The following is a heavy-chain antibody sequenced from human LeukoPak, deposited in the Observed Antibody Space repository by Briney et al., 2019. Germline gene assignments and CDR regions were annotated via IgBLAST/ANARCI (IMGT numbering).Heavy chain of an antibody. V-gene: IGHV3-15*01. CDR1: GFAFTHAW. CDR3: TTDDHCSRTSCFGPNYYYGLAV. Sequence: PGGSLRLFCAACGFAFTHAWMTWVRQAPGRGVEGVVRIKPKNQGGTTASVAPVKGRFTISTDDSKNTLYLQMNSLKTEDTAVYYSTTDDHCSRTSCFGPNYYYGLAVWGQGTTVTVSS. D-gene: IGHD2-2*01. CDR2: IKPKNQGGTT. J-gene: IGHJ6*02.